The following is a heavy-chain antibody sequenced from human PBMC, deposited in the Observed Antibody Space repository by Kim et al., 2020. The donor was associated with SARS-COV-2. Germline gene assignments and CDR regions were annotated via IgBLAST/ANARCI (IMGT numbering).Heavy chain of an antibody. CDR1: GGSISSMSYF. V-gene: IGHV4-39*01. J-gene: IGHJ4*02. Sequence: SETLSLTCTVSGGSISSMSYFWGWIRQPPGKGLEWLGTIYFSGSTYYNPFLKSRVTMSLDTSKKQFSLKLSSVTAADTAVYYCARHGSASYYRDWGQGTLVTVSS. CDR3: ARHGSASYYRD. CDR2: IYFSGST. D-gene: IGHD3-10*01.